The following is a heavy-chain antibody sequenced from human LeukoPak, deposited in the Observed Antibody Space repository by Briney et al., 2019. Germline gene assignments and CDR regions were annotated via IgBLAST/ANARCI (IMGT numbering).Heavy chain of an antibody. CDR2: IYYSGTA. D-gene: IGHD4-17*01. Sequence: SETLSLTCTVSGDSISSTSYYWDWIRQPPGKGLEWIGSIYYSGTAYYNPSLKSRVTISVDASKNQFSLKLSSVTAADTAVYYCVARNGDYSYMDVWGKGTTVTVSS. J-gene: IGHJ6*03. CDR1: GDSISSTSYY. V-gene: IGHV4-39*01. CDR3: VARNGDYSYMDV.